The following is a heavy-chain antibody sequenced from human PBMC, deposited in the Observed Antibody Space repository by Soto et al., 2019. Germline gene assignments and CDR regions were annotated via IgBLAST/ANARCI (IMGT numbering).Heavy chain of an antibody. Sequence: EVQLAEAGGGLVQWGGSLRLSCAASGFTFSDYWVNWVRQAPGKGLEWVASIKYDGAEKSYVDSVKGRFTISRDNPKNSVYLQMASLRAEDTAVYYCARDGVAPGLYFDHWGQGTPVTVSS. CDR3: ARDGVAPGLYFDH. V-gene: IGHV3-7*05. J-gene: IGHJ4*02. CDR2: IKYDGAEK. CDR1: GFTFSDYW. D-gene: IGHD3-10*01.